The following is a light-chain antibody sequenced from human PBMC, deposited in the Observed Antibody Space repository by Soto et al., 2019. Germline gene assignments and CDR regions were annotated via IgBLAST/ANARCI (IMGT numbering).Light chain of an antibody. CDR2: DAS. CDR1: QGISSA. CDR3: QQFNSYPIT. J-gene: IGKJ5*01. Sequence: AIQLTQSPSSLSASVGDRVTITCRASQGISSALAWYQQKPGKAPKLLIYDASRLGSGVPSRFSGSGSGTDFTLTISSLQPEDFATYYCQQFNSYPITFGQGTRLEIK. V-gene: IGKV1-13*02.